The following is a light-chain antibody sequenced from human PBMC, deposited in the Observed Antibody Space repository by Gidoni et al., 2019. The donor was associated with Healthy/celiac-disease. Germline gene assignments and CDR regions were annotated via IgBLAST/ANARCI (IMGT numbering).Light chain of an antibody. J-gene: IGKJ2*01. CDR1: QSVSSY. V-gene: IGKV3-11*01. CDR2: DAS. CDR3: QQRSNWPPYT. Sequence: EIVLTQSPATLSLSPGERATLSCRASQSVSSYLAWYQQKPGQAPRLRIYDASNRATGIPARFSGSGSVTDFTLTISSLEPEDFAVYYCQQRSNWPPYTFXQXTKLAIK.